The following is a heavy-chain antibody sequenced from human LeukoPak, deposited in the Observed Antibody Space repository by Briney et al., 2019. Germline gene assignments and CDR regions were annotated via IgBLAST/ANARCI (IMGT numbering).Heavy chain of an antibody. V-gene: IGHV3-23*01. CDR3: ARDDYRLNFYDY. CDR1: GFTFSSYG. Sequence: HTGGSLRLSCAVSGFTFSSYGMSWVRQAPGKGLEWVSAISGSGGSTYYADSVKGRFTISRDNSKNTLYLQMNSLRAEDTAVYYCARDDYRLNFYDYWGQGTLVTVSS. J-gene: IGHJ4*02. D-gene: IGHD4/OR15-4a*01. CDR2: ISGSGGST.